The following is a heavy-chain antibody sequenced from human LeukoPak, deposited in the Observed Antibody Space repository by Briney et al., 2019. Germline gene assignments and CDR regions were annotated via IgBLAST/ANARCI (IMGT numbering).Heavy chain of an antibody. Sequence: ASVKVSCKSSGYTFSGYFIHWVRQAPGQGLEWMGWINPNSGGTNYAQKFQGRVTMTRDTSIGTAYMELSRLRSDDTAVYYCARDRYYYDSSGYWDYWGQGTLVTVSS. CDR1: GYTFSGYF. CDR3: ARDRYYYDSSGYWDY. J-gene: IGHJ4*02. CDR2: INPNSGGT. D-gene: IGHD3-22*01. V-gene: IGHV1-2*02.